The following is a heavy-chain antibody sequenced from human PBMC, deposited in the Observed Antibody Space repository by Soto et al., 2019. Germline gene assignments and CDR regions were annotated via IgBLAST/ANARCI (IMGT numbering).Heavy chain of an antibody. V-gene: IGHV4-39*01. J-gene: IGHJ5*02. Sequence: SETLSLTCTVSGGSITSSSYYWGWIRQPPGKGLEWIGSIYYSGSTYYNPSLKSRVTISVDTSRNQFSLKLSSVTAADTAVYYCATQEVGGSYVYTFDPWGQGTLVTSPQ. D-gene: IGHD1-26*01. CDR2: IYYSGST. CDR1: GGSITSSSYY. CDR3: ATQEVGGSYVYTFDP.